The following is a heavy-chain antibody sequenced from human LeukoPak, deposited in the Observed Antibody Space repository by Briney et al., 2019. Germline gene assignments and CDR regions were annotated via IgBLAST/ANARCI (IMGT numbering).Heavy chain of an antibody. CDR1: GFSFSDYY. J-gene: IGHJ4*02. CDR2: ISSSGSTI. V-gene: IGHV3-11*01. D-gene: IGHD3-16*01. Sequence: PGGSLRLSCAASGFSFSDYYMSWIRQAPGKGLEWVSYISSSGSTIYYADSVKGRFTISRDNAKNSLYLQMNSLRAEDTAVYYCARELYDYVWGSYIDYWGQGTLVTVSS. CDR3: ARELYDYVWGSYIDY.